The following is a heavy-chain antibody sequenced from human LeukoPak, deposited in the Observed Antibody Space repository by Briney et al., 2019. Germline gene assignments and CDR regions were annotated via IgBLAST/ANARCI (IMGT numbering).Heavy chain of an antibody. CDR1: GYTFTGFH. V-gene: IGHV1-2*02. CDR2: IDSNSGGT. D-gene: IGHD4-17*01. Sequence: ASVKLSFTASGYTFTGFHIHWVRQAPGQGLEWMGWIDSNSGGTRYAQTFQGRVTMTRDTSISTAYMELSEMRSDDTAVYYCARGGNSYGDYYFDYWGQGTLVTVSS. J-gene: IGHJ4*02. CDR3: ARGGNSYGDYYFDY.